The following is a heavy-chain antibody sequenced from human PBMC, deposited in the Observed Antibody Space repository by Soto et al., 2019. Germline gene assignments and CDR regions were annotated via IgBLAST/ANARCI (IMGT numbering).Heavy chain of an antibody. V-gene: IGHV5-51*01. Sequence: GEALKLSFKCSGYSFTSYWIGWVRQMPGKGLEWLGIIYPGDSDTRYSQSFQGQVTISADKSISTAYLQWSRMKASDTAMYYCASTGRVAATRGYYYGMDVWGQGTPVTVSS. CDR1: GYSFTSYW. CDR3: ASTGRVAATRGYYYGMDV. D-gene: IGHD2-15*01. CDR2: IYPGDSDT. J-gene: IGHJ6*02.